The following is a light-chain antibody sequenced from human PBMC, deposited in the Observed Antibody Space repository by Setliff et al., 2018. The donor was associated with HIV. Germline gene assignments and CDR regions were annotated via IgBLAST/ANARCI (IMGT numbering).Light chain of an antibody. CDR2: DDN. CDR3: SSYLV. J-gene: IGLJ1*01. V-gene: IGLV2-14*03. Sequence: QSALTQPASVSGPPGQSITISCTGTSSDVGASKSVSWYQQHPGKVPKLVIYDDNNRPSGVSYRFSGSKSGNTASLTISGLQAEDEADYYCSSYLVFASGTKVTVL. CDR1: SSDVGASKS.